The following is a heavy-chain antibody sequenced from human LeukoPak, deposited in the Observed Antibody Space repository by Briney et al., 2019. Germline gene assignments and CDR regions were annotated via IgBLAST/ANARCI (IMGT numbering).Heavy chain of an antibody. CDR3: ARDGGF. Sequence: PGGSLRLSCAASGFTFSSSWMNWVRQGPGKGLVWVSRINADGSSTYYADSVKDRFTISRDNAKNTLFLQMSSLRVEDTAMYYCARDGGFWGQGTLVTVSS. CDR1: GFTFSSSW. CDR2: INADGSST. V-gene: IGHV3-74*01. J-gene: IGHJ4*02.